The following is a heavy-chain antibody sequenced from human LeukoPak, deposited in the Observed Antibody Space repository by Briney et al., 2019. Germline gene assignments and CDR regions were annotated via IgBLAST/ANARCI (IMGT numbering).Heavy chain of an antibody. CDR1: GFTFSSNW. CDR2: IKQDGSEK. CDR3: ARAETIFGPDY. V-gene: IGHV3-7*01. D-gene: IGHD3-3*01. Sequence: PGGSLRFSCAASGFTFSSNWMSWVRQAPGKGLEWVANIKQDGSEKYYVDSVKGRFTISRDNAKNSLYLQMNSLRAEDTAVYYCARAETIFGPDYWGKGTLVTVSS. J-gene: IGHJ4*02.